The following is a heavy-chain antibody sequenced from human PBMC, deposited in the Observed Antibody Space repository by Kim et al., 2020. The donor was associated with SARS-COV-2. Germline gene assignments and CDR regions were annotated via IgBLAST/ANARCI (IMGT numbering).Heavy chain of an antibody. J-gene: IGHJ4*02. D-gene: IGHD3-10*01. CDR3: AKAESGTYYSAFDY. V-gene: IGHV3-30*02. Sequence: ADSVKGRFTNSRDNSKNTLYLQMNSLRAEDTAVFYCAKAESGTYYSAFDYWGQGTLVTVSS.